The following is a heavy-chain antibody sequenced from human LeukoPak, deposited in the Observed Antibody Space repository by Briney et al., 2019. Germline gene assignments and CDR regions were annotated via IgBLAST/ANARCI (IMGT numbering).Heavy chain of an antibody. CDR1: GGSLSGYY. CDR3: ARARSTMVRGENWFDP. J-gene: IGHJ5*02. D-gene: IGHD3-10*01. Sequence: SETLSLTCAVYGGSLSGYYWSWIRQPPGKGLEWIGEINHSGSTNYNPSLKSRVTISVDTSKNQFSLKLSSVTAADTAVYYCARARSTMVRGENWFDPWGQGTLVTVSS. V-gene: IGHV4-34*01. CDR2: INHSGST.